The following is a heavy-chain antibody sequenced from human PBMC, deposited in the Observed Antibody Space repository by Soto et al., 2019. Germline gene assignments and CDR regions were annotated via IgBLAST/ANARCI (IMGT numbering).Heavy chain of an antibody. Sequence: QVQLVQSGAEVKKPGASVKVSCKASGYTFTGYYMHWVRQAPGQGLEWMGWINPNSGRTNYAQKFQGWVNKTRDPYRNTSYMDLSRLRSDDTAVYYCSRDRGVLRTPHLKYYFDYWGQGTLVTVSS. J-gene: IGHJ4*02. V-gene: IGHV1-2*04. CDR1: GYTFTGYY. D-gene: IGHD2-8*01. CDR3: SRDRGVLRTPHLKYYFDY. CDR2: INPNSGRT.